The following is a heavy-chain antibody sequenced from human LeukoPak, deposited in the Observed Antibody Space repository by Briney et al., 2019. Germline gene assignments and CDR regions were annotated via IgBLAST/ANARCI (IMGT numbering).Heavy chain of an antibody. D-gene: IGHD2-2*02. J-gene: IGHJ4*02. Sequence: PGGSLRLSCAASGFNFNDYWMNWVRQAPGKGLEWVANIKQDGSEKYYVDSVKGRFTISRDNSKNSLYLQMNSLRTEDTALYYCAKDRGSAAAITYFDYWGQGTLVTVSS. V-gene: IGHV3-7*03. CDR2: IKQDGSEK. CDR3: AKDRGSAAAITYFDY. CDR1: GFNFNDYW.